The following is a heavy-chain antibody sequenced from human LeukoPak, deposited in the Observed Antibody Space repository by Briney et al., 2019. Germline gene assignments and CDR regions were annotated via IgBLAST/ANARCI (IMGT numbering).Heavy chain of an antibody. CDR2: IYYSGST. V-gene: IGHV4-39*01. CDR1: GGSISSSSYY. CDR3: ARTNVLYYYYYMDV. Sequence: PSETLSLTCTVSGGSISSSSYYWGWLRQPPGKGLEWIGSIYYSGSTYYNPSLKSRVTISVDTSKNQFSLKLSSVTAADTAVYYCARTNVLYYYYYMDVWGKGTTVTVSS. J-gene: IGHJ6*03. D-gene: IGHD2-8*01.